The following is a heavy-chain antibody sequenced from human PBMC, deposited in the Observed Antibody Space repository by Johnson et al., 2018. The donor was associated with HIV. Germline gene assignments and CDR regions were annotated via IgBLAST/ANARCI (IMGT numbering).Heavy chain of an antibody. D-gene: IGHD3/OR15-3a*01. CDR1: GFTFSTYG. J-gene: IGHJ3*02. Sequence: QVQLVESGGGVVQPGTSLRLSCAASGFTFSTYGMHWVRRAPGKGLEWVAVISYDGSNKYYADSVKGRFTISRASPKTTLYLQMKILRTGDTAVYFCVKYDFSVVLCSDDAFHIWGQGTMVTLSS. CDR2: ISYDGSNK. CDR3: VKYDFSVVLCSDDAFHI. V-gene: IGHV3-30-3*02.